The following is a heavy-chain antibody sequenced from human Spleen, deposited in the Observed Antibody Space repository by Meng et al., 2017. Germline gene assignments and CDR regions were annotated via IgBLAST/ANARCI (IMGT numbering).Heavy chain of an antibody. Sequence: QVQLRQLGAVLLTPSPALSLPCVVSGGSFSDYYWSWIRQPPGKGLEWIGEINHSGSTNYNPSLESRATISVDTSQNNLSLKLSSVTAADSAVYYCARGPTTMAHDFDYWGQGTLVTVSS. CDR1: GGSFSDYY. CDR3: ARGPTTMAHDFDY. D-gene: IGHD4-11*01. CDR2: INHSGST. V-gene: IGHV4-34*01. J-gene: IGHJ4*02.